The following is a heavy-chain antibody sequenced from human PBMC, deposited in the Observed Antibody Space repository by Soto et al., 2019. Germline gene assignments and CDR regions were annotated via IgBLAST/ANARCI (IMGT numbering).Heavy chain of an antibody. Sequence: GASVKVSCKASGYTFTNYDINWVRQTTGQGLEWMGWKNPNSGDTGYAQKFQGRVTMTRNTAISTAYLELSSLRFEDTAIYSCARAPRNWGFDSWGQGTLITVSS. V-gene: IGHV1-8*01. J-gene: IGHJ4*02. CDR3: ARAPRNWGFDS. D-gene: IGHD7-27*01. CDR2: KNPNSGDT. CDR1: GYTFTNYD.